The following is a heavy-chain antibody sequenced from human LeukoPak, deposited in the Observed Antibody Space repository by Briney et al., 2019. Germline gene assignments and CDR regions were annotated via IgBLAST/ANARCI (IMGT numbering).Heavy chain of an antibody. CDR2: ISTSGCTT. CDR1: GFTFGSYA. CDR3: AVMHRYYDGSGYWVQ. V-gene: IGHV3-23*01. J-gene: IGHJ4*02. Sequence: GSLRLFCAASGFTFGSYAMSWVRQAPGKGLEWVSGISTSGCTTSYAESVKGRFTVSRDNHRNTLYIEMNSLIDEDTAVYYCAVMHRYYDGSGYWVQWGQETLVSVSS. D-gene: IGHD3-22*01.